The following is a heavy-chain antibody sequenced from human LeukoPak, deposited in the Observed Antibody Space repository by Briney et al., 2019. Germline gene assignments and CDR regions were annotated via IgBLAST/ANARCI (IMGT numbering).Heavy chain of an antibody. D-gene: IGHD3-3*01. Sequence: GESLKISCKGSGYSFTSYWIGWVRQMPGKGLEWMGIIYPGDSDTRYSPSFQGQVTISADKSINTAYLQWSSLKASDTAMYYCARGIFGVVTNYYYYYMDVWGKGTTVTVSS. V-gene: IGHV5-51*01. CDR3: ARGIFGVVTNYYYYYMDV. CDR1: GYSFTSYW. J-gene: IGHJ6*03. CDR2: IYPGDSDT.